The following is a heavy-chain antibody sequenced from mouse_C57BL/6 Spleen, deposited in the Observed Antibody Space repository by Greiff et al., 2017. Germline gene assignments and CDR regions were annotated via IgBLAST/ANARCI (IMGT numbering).Heavy chain of an antibody. Sequence: QVQLQQPGAELVKPGASVKMSCKASGYTFTSYWITWVKQRPGQGLEWIGDIYPGSGSTNYNEKFKSKATLTVDTSSSTAYMQLSSLPSEDSAVYYCARSRAAQVYYFDYWGQGTTLTVSS. CDR2: IYPGSGST. V-gene: IGHV1-55*01. CDR1: GYTFTSYW. CDR3: ARSRAAQVYYFDY. J-gene: IGHJ2*01. D-gene: IGHD3-2*02.